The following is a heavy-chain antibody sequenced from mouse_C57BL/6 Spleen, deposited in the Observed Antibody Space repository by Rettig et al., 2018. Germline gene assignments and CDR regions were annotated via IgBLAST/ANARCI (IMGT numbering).Heavy chain of an antibody. V-gene: IGHV1-66*01. CDR3: VRGGYYSNPGAMDY. J-gene: IGHJ4*01. Sequence: QVQLQQSGPELVKPGASVKISCKASGYSFTSYYIHWVKQRPGQGLEWIGWIYPGSGNTKYNEKFKGKAKLTADTSSNTAYRQLRSLTSEDSAVYYCVRGGYYSNPGAMDYWGQGTSVTVSS. CDR1: GYSFTSYY. CDR2: IYPGSGNT. D-gene: IGHD2-5*01.